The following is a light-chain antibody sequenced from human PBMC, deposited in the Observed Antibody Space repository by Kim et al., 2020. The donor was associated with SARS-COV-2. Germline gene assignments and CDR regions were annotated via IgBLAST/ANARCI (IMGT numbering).Light chain of an antibody. J-gene: IGLJ1*01. CDR1: KLGDKS. V-gene: IGLV3-1*01. Sequence: VSPGQTASITCSGNKLGDKSDCWYQRQPGQSPVLVIYRDSKRPSGIPGRFSGSNSGNTATLTISGTQAMDEADYYCQAWDGSAEVFGTGTKVTVL. CDR3: QAWDGSAEV. CDR2: RDS.